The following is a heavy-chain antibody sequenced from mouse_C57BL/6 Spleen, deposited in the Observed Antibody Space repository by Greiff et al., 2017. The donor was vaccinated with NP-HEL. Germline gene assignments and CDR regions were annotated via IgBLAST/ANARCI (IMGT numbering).Heavy chain of an antibody. CDR2: IDPNSGGT. CDR1: GYTFTSYW. Sequence: VQLQQSGAELVKPGASVKLSCKASGYTFTSYWMHWVKQRPGRGLEWIGRIDPNSGGTKYNEKFKSKATLTVDKPSSTAYMQLSSLTSEYSAVYYCAIYYDYDRFAYWGQGTLVTVSA. CDR3: AIYYDYDRFAY. J-gene: IGHJ3*01. D-gene: IGHD2-4*01. V-gene: IGHV1-72*01.